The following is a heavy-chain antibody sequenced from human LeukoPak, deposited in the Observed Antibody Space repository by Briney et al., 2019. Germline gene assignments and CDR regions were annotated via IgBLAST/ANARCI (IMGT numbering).Heavy chain of an antibody. V-gene: IGHV3-21*01. CDR1: GFTFSDYS. J-gene: IGHJ4*02. CDR3: ASEARCCSGGSCSSFDY. D-gene: IGHD2-15*01. CDR2: IRSSTSYI. Sequence: TGGSLRLSCAASGFTFSDYSMNWVRQAPGKGLEWVSSIRSSTSYIYYADSVKGRFTISRDNAKNSLFLQMNSLRAEDTAVYYCASEARCCSGGSCSSFDYWGQGTLVTVST.